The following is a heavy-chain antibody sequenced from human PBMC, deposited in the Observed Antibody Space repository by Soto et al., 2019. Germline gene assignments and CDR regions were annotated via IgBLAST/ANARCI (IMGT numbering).Heavy chain of an antibody. CDR2: INRNGDTT. CDR1: GFTFDDYS. CDR3: AKELMGSGWISFDS. D-gene: IGHD5-12*01. V-gene: IGHV3-43*01. J-gene: IGHJ4*02. Sequence: EVQLVESGGVVVQPGGSLRLSCAASGFTFDDYSMHWVRQAPGKGLDWVSLINRNGDTTYYGDSVKGRFTISRDNSKNSLFLQMNSLRAEDSALYYCAKELMGSGWISFDSWGQGTLVTVSS.